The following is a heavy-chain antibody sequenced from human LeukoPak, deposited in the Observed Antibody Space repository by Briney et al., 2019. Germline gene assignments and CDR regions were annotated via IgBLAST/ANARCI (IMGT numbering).Heavy chain of an antibody. J-gene: IGHJ5*02. V-gene: IGHV3-23*01. CDR3: ARVVVSSSWYSGFDP. Sequence: GGSLRLSRGGSGFTFKSFSMHWVRQAPGKGLEWVSTNSGSGATTLYADSVKGRFTISRDKSKNTMYLQMNSLRAEDTAVYYCARVVVSSSWYSGFDPWGQGTLVTVSS. CDR1: GFTFKSFS. D-gene: IGHD6-13*01. CDR2: NSGSGATT.